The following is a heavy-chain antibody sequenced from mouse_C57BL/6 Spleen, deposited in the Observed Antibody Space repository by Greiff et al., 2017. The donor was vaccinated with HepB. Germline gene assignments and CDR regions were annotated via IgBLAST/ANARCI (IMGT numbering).Heavy chain of an antibody. CDR1: GYTFTSYW. V-gene: IGHV1-50*01. CDR3: ARRYGSSYGAMDY. Sequence: VQLQQPGAELVKPGASVKLSCKASGYTFTSYWMQWVKQRPGQGLEWIGEIDPSDSYTNYNQKLKGKATLTVDTSSSTAYMQLSSLTSEDSAVYYCARRYGSSYGAMDYWGQGTSVTVSS. CDR2: IDPSDSYT. D-gene: IGHD1-1*01. J-gene: IGHJ4*01.